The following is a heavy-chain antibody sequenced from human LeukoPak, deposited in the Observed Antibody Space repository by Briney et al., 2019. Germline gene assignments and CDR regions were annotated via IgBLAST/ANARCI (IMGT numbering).Heavy chain of an antibody. D-gene: IGHD3-10*01. V-gene: IGHV1-69*05. CDR1: GGTFSSYA. CDR3: ARDIYYGSGSFNWFDP. Sequence: SVKVSCKASGGTFSSYAISWVRQAPGQGVEWMGRIIPIFGTANYAQKFQSRVTITTDESTSTAYMELSSLRSEDTAVYYCARDIYYGSGSFNWFDPWGQGTLVTVSS. J-gene: IGHJ5*02. CDR2: IIPIFGTA.